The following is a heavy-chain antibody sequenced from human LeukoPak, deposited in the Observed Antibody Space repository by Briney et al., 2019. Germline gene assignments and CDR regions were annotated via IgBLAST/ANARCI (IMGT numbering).Heavy chain of an antibody. Sequence: ASVKVSCKASGYTFSSYGISWVRQAPGQGLEWMGWISAYDGNTNYAQKFQGRVTMTRDTSISTAYMELSRLRSDDTAVYYCARSITMIVVVIGALDYWGQGTLVTVSS. CDR3: ARSITMIVVVIGALDY. CDR2: ISAYDGNT. CDR1: GYTFSSYG. J-gene: IGHJ4*02. D-gene: IGHD3-22*01. V-gene: IGHV1-18*01.